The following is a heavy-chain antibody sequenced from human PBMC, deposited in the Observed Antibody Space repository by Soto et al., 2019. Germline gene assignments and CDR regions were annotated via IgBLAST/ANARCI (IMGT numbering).Heavy chain of an antibody. D-gene: IGHD3-22*01. CDR3: ATLDTTYYYDSSGLNRAFDY. V-gene: IGHV1-18*01. Sequence: GASVKVSCKASGYTFTSYGISWVRQAPGQGLEWMGWISAYNGNTNYAQKLQGRVTMTTDTSTSTAYMELRSLRSDDTAVYYCATLDTTYYYDSSGLNRAFDYWGQGTLVTSPQ. CDR1: GYTFTSYG. J-gene: IGHJ4*02. CDR2: ISAYNGNT.